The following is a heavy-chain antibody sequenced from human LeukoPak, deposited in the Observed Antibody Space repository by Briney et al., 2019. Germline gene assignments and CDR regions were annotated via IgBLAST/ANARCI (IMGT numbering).Heavy chain of an antibody. D-gene: IGHD1-26*01. Sequence: GGSLRLSCAASGFTFSSYSMNWVRQAPGKGLEWVSSISSSSSYIYYADSVKDRFTISRDNAKNSLYLQMNSLRAEDTAVYYCASGGASAHYYFDYWGQGTLVTVSS. J-gene: IGHJ4*02. CDR2: ISSSSSYI. V-gene: IGHV3-21*01. CDR3: ASGGASAHYYFDY. CDR1: GFTFSSYS.